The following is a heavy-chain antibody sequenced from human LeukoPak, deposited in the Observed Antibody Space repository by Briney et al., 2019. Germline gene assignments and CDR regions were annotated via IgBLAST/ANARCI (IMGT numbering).Heavy chain of an antibody. D-gene: IGHD6-19*01. CDR3: ARDRGGSGWYYLDY. J-gene: IGHJ4*02. CDR2: ISYDGTNK. CDR1: KFTFSTYA. Sequence: GGSLRLSCTASKFTFSTYAMHCVRQAPGKGLEWVAAISYDGTNKYYADSVKGRINISRDNSKNTVYLQMSNVTAEDTAMYHCARDRGGSGWYYLDYWGQGTLVTVSS. V-gene: IGHV3-30-3*01.